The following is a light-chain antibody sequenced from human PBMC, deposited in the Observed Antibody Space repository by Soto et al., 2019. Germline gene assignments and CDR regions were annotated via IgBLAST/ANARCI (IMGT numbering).Light chain of an antibody. CDR3: QSFDSSLTGLI. CDR2: ANT. Sequence: QSALTQPPSVTGAPGQRVTIPCTGNNSNIGAGSGVNWYQQFPDKAPKLLIYANTHRPSGVPDRFSGSTSATSASLAITGLQTQDEADYYCQSFDSSLTGLIFGGGTKLTVL. J-gene: IGLJ2*01. CDR1: NSNIGAGSG. V-gene: IGLV1-40*01.